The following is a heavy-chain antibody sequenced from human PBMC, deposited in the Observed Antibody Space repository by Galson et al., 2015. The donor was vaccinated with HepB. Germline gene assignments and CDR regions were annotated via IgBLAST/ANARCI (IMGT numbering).Heavy chain of an antibody. J-gene: IGHJ4*02. V-gene: IGHV1-2*06. CDR1: GYTFTAYY. CDR2: INPNSGAS. CDR3: ARVVVATTPSLDY. D-gene: IGHD2-15*01. Sequence: SVKVSCKASGYTFTAYYIHWVRQAPGQGLEWMGRINPNSGASNYAQHFQGRVTMTRDTSINTVYMALSRLRSDDTALYYCARVVVATTPSLDYWGQGTLITVSS.